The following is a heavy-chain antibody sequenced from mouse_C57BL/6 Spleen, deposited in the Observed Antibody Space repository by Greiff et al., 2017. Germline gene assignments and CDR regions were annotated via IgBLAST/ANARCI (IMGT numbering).Heavy chain of an antibody. CDR2: IDPADSYT. Sequence: VQLQQPGAELVMPGASVKLSCKASGYTFTSYWMPWVKQRPGQGLEWIGEIDPADSYTNYNQKFKGKSTLTVDKSSSTASMQLSSLTSEDSAVYYGARGVTITTAMDYWGQGTSVTVSA. J-gene: IGHJ4*01. V-gene: IGHV1-69*01. D-gene: IGHD1-1*01. CDR3: ARGVTITTAMDY. CDR1: GYTFTSYW.